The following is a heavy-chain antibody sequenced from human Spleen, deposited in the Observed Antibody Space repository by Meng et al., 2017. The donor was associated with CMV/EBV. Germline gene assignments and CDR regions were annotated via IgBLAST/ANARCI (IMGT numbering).Heavy chain of an antibody. CDR1: GFIFDDYY. CDR2: MSSSGSTI. Sequence: GESLKISCTASGFIFDDYYMTWIRQSPGKGLEWIAYMSSSGSTIYYADSVKGRFTISRDNAKNSLYLQMDSLRAEDTAVYYCARGVRDYWGQGTLVTVSS. CDR3: ARGVRDY. V-gene: IGHV3-11*04. J-gene: IGHJ4*02. D-gene: IGHD5/OR15-5a*01.